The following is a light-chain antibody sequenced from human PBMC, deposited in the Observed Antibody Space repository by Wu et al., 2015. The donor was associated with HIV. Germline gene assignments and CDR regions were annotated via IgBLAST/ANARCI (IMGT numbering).Light chain of an antibody. V-gene: IGKV1-9*01. CDR2: GAS. CDR1: QDISNY. CDR3: QQYSSYSAWT. Sequence: QLTQSPYSLSASVGDRVTITCRASQDISNYLGWYQQKPGRPPHLLIYGASTLQSGVPSRFSGSGSGRDFTLTISSLQPEDFATYYCQQYSSYSAWTFGLGTKVEIK. J-gene: IGKJ1*01.